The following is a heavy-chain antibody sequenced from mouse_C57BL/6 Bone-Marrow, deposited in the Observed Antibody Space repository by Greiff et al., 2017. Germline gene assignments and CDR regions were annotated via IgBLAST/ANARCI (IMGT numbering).Heavy chain of an antibody. J-gene: IGHJ3*01. V-gene: IGHV1-64*01. CDR1: GYTFTSYW. CDR3: SRPANWAWFAY. CDR2: IHPNSGST. D-gene: IGHD4-1*01. Sequence: QVQLQQPGAELVKPGASVKLSCKASGYTFTSYWMHWVKQRPGQGLEWIGMIHPNSGSTNYNEKFKSKATLTVDKSSSTAYMQLSSLTSEDSAVYYCSRPANWAWFAYWGQGTLVTVSA.